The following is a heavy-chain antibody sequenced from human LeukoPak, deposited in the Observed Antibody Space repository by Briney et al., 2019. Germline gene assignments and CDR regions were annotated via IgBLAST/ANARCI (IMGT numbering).Heavy chain of an antibody. J-gene: IGHJ3*02. D-gene: IGHD3-10*01. V-gene: IGHV1-2*02. Sequence: ASVKVSCKASGYTFTGYYMHWVRQAPGQGLEWMGWINPNSGGTNYAQKFQGRVTMTRDTSISTAYMELSRLRSDDTAVYYCAREGAFSGSGIYAFDIWGQGTMVTASS. CDR2: INPNSGGT. CDR3: AREGAFSGSGIYAFDI. CDR1: GYTFTGYY.